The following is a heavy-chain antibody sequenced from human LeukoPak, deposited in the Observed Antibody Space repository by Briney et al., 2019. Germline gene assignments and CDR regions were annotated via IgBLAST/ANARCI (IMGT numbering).Heavy chain of an antibody. D-gene: IGHD1-14*01. Sequence: SVKVSFKASGGTFSSYAITWVRQAPGLGLEWMGRIIPTLEVANYAQKFQGRVTITADKSTSTAYMELSSLRPEDTAVYYCARVISGTWLWFWGQGTLVTVSS. V-gene: IGHV1-69*04. CDR1: GGTFSSYA. CDR3: ARVISGTWLWF. J-gene: IGHJ4*02. CDR2: IIPTLEVA.